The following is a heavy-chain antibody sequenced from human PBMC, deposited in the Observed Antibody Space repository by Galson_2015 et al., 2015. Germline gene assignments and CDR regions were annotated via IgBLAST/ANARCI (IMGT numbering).Heavy chain of an antibody. D-gene: IGHD3-10*01. Sequence: SLRLSCAASGFTFSSYAMHWVRQAPGKGLEWVAVISYDGSNKYYADSVKGRFTISRDNSKNTLYLQMNSLRAEDTAVYYCARGPPYYYGSGSYSSMWSQGTMVTVSS. CDR2: ISYDGSNK. CDR3: ARGPPYYYGSGSYSSM. V-gene: IGHV3-30-3*01. CDR1: GFTFSSYA. J-gene: IGHJ3*02.